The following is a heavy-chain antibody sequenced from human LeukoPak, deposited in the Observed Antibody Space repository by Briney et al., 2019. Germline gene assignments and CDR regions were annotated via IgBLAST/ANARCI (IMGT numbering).Heavy chain of an antibody. CDR2: IKPDGSEK. J-gene: IGHJ5*02. Sequence: GGSLRLSCAASGFTFSTYWMTWVRQAPGKGLEWVPNIKPDGSEKYYVDSVKGRFTISRDNAKKSLYLQMNSLRTEDTAVYYCARDPVDAPWGQGTLVTVSS. D-gene: IGHD5-12*01. CDR1: GFTFSTYW. V-gene: IGHV3-7*01. CDR3: ARDPVDAP.